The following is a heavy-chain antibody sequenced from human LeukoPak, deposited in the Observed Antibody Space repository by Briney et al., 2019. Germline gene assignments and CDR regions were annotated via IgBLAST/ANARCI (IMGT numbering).Heavy chain of an antibody. CDR2: ISSSSSTI. CDR1: GYTFSDHY. V-gene: IGHV3-48*01. CDR3: ARDWGIGY. J-gene: IGHJ4*02. Sequence: GGSLRLSCAVSGYTFSDHYIDWVRQAPGKGLEWVSYISSSSSTIYYADSVKGRFTISRDNAKNSLYLQMNSLRAEDTAVYYCARDWGIGYWGQGTLVTVSS. D-gene: IGHD3-16*01.